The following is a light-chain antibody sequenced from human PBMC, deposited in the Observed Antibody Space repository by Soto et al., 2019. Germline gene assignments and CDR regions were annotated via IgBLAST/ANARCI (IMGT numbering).Light chain of an antibody. Sequence: EIVLTQSPGTLSLSPGERATLSCRASQSVSSSYLAWYQQKPGQAPRLLIYGASSRATGIPDRSSGSGSGTDFTLTISRLEPEDFAVYYCQQYGSSFMYTFGQGTKVDIK. J-gene: IGKJ2*01. CDR2: GAS. CDR1: QSVSSSY. CDR3: QQYGSSFMYT. V-gene: IGKV3-20*01.